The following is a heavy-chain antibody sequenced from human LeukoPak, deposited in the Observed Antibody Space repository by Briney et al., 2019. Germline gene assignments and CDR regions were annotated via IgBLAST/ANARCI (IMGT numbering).Heavy chain of an antibody. Sequence: ASVKVSCKASGYTFTGYYMHWVRQAPGQGLEWMGWINPNSGGTNYAQKVQGRVTMTRDTSMNKAYMELSRLRSEDTAVYYCSDYCSSTSCYVNSLDYWGQGTLVTVFS. CDR3: SDYCSSTSCYVNSLDY. J-gene: IGHJ4*02. CDR2: INPNSGGT. V-gene: IGHV1-2*02. D-gene: IGHD2-2*01. CDR1: GYTFTGYY.